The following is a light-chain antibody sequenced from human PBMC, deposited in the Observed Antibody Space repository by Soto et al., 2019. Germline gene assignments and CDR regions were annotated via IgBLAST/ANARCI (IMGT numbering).Light chain of an antibody. CDR1: QSVSSK. CDR3: QQFNSWPRT. V-gene: IGKV3-15*01. J-gene: IGKJ1*01. CDR2: DAS. Sequence: EIAMTPSPATLSVSPGERATLSCRASQSVSSKLAWYQQKPGQAPRLLIYDASTRATGIPARFSGSGYGTEFTLTISSLQYEDFAVYYCQQFNSWPRTFGQGTKVEIK.